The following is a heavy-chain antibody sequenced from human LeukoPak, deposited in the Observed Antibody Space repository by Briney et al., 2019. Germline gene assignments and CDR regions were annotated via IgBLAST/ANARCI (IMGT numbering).Heavy chain of an antibody. CDR2: ILYSGST. D-gene: IGHD3-3*01. Sequence: SETLSLTCTVSGGSISSYYWSWTRQPAGKGLEWIGYILYSGSTNYNPSLKSRVTISVDTSKNQFSLKLSSVTAADTAVYYCVRSDDFWSGYYGYWGQGTLVTVSS. CDR1: GGSISSYY. J-gene: IGHJ4*02. CDR3: VRSDDFWSGYYGY. V-gene: IGHV4-59*01.